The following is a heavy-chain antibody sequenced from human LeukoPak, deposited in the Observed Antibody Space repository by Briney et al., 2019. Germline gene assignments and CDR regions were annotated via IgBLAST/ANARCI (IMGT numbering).Heavy chain of an antibody. CDR3: ARLGYCTTTSCSALDY. J-gene: IGHJ4*02. CDR2: IYPGDSDT. Sequence: GESLKISGKGSEYRFSGYWIGWVRQMLGKGLEWMGSIYPGDSDTRYSPSFQGQVTISADKSISTAYLQWSSLKASDTAMYYCARLGYCTTTSCSALDYWGQGTLVTVSS. D-gene: IGHD2-2*01. V-gene: IGHV5-51*01. CDR1: EYRFSGYW.